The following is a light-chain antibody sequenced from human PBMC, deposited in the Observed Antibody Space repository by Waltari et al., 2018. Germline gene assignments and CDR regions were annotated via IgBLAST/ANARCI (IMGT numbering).Light chain of an antibody. CDR1: SSNIGAGHD. CDR3: QSFDSNVRGGVV. V-gene: IGLV1-40*01. Sequence: QSILTQPTSVSGAPGQRVTISCTGSSSNIGAGHDVHWYQAFPGTAPKLLIYGNTNRPSGFPDRFSGSKSGSSASLAINGLQAEDEADYDCQSFDSNVRGGVVFGGGTKVTVL. J-gene: IGLJ3*02. CDR2: GNT.